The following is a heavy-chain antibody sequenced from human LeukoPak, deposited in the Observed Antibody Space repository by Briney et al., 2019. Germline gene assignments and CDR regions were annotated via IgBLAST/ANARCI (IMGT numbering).Heavy chain of an antibody. J-gene: IGHJ4*02. CDR2: ISGSGGST. V-gene: IGHV3-23*01. D-gene: IGHD2-15*01. CDR1: GFTFSSYA. CDR3: AKAGGCSGGSCYFDY. Sequence: PGGSLRLSCAASGFTFSSYAMSWVRQAPGKGLEWVSAISGSGGSTYYADSVKGRFTISRDNAKNSLYLQMNSLRAEDTALYYCAKAGGCSGGSCYFDYWGQGTLVTVSS.